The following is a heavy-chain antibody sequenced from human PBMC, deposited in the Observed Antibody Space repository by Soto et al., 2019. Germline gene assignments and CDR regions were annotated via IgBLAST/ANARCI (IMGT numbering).Heavy chain of an antibody. CDR1: GGSISSYY. CDR2: IYYSGST. D-gene: IGHD6-13*01. CDR3: ARQGSSPLYYFDY. V-gene: IGHV4-59*08. Sequence: PSETLSLTCTVSGGSISSYYWSWIRQPPGKGLGWIGYIYYSGSTNYNPSLKSRVTISVDTSKNQFSLKLSSVTAADTAVYYCARQGSSPLYYFDYWGQGTLVTVSS. J-gene: IGHJ4*02.